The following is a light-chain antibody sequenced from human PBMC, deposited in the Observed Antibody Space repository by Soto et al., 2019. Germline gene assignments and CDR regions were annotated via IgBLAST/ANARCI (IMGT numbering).Light chain of an antibody. V-gene: IGLV2-14*01. CDR2: EVT. CDR1: SSDVGGYNY. Sequence: QSALTQPASVSGSPGQSITISCTGTSSDVGGYNYVSWYRQHPGKAPKLMIYEVTNRPSGVSNRFSGSKSGNTASLTISGLQAEDEADYYCSSYTSSSTPYVVFGGGTQLTVL. CDR3: SSYTSSSTPYVV. J-gene: IGLJ2*01.